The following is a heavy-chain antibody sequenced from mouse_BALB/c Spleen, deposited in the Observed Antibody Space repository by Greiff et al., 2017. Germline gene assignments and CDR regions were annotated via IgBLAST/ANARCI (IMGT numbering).Heavy chain of an antibody. CDR3: ARGLWLRRYYYAMDY. D-gene: IGHD2-2*01. J-gene: IGHJ4*01. Sequence: EVKLMESGGGLVQPGGSRKLSCAASGFTFSSFGMHWVRQAPEKGLEWVAYISSGSSTIYYADTVKGRFTISRDNPKNTLFLQMTSLRSEDTAMYYCARGLWLRRYYYAMDYWGQGTSVTVSS. CDR1: GFTFSSFG. CDR2: ISSGSSTI. V-gene: IGHV5-17*02.